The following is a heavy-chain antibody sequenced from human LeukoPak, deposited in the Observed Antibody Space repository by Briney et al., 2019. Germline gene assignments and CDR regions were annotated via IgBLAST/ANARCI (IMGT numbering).Heavy chain of an antibody. J-gene: IGHJ4*02. V-gene: IGHV1-8*02. CDR2: MNPNSGNT. Sequence: ASVKVSCKASGYTFTGYYIHWVRQAPGQGLEWMGWMNPNSGNTGYAQKFQGRVTMTRNTSISTAYMELSSLRSEDTAVYYCATPRRYCSGGSCYENFDYWGQGTLVTVSS. D-gene: IGHD2-15*01. CDR3: ATPRRYCSGGSCYENFDY. CDR1: GYTFTGYY.